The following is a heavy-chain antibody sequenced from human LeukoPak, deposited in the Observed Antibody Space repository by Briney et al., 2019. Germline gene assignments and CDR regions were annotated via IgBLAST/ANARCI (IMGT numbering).Heavy chain of an antibody. V-gene: IGHV1-2*02. Sequence: ASVKVSCKASGYTFTGYYMHWVRQAPGQGLEWMGWINPNSGGTNYAQKFQGRVTMTRDTSISTAYMELSRLRSDDTAVYYCARDYYDSSGYLPGYYYYMDVWGKGTTVTISS. CDR3: ARDYYDSSGYLPGYYYYMDV. CDR2: INPNSGGT. D-gene: IGHD3-22*01. CDR1: GYTFTGYY. J-gene: IGHJ6*03.